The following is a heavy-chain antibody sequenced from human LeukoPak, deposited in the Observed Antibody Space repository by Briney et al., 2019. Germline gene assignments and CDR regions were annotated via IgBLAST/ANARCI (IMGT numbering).Heavy chain of an antibody. CDR2: IYPGDSDT. D-gene: IGHD3-22*01. CDR3: ARHRTALDSSGDY. J-gene: IGHJ4*02. CDR1: GYNFTSYW. Sequence: GESLKISCKGSGYNFTSYWIGWVRQMPGKGLEWMGIIYPGDSDTRYSPSFQGQVTISADKSISTAYLQWSSLKASDTAMYYCARHRTALDSSGDYWGQGTLVTVSS. V-gene: IGHV5-51*01.